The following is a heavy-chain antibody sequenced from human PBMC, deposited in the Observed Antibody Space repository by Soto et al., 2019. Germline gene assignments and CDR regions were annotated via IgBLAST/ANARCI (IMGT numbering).Heavy chain of an antibody. CDR1: GYTVSIYV. CDR3: ARDPITIFGFDP. D-gene: IGHD3-3*01. J-gene: IGHJ5*02. Sequence: VSVKIASTASGYTVSIYVVDLLRQTPGQRLEWMGWINAGNGNTKYSQKFQGRVTITADESTSTAYMELSSLRSEDTAVYYCARDPITIFGFDPWRQGTLVTVSS. CDR2: INAGNGNT. V-gene: IGHV1-3*01.